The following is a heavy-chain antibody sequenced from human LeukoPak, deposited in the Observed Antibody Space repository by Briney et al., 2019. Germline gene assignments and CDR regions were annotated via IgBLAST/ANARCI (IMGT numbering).Heavy chain of an antibody. J-gene: IGHJ3*02. CDR2: IYTSGST. D-gene: IGHD2-15*01. CDR3: ARRRVCSGGSCGAFDI. V-gene: IGHV4-4*07. CDR1: GGSISSYY. Sequence: SETLSLTCTVSGGSISSYYWSWIRQPAGKGLEWIGRIYTSGSTNYNPSLKSRVTMSVDTSKNQFSLKLSSVTAADTAVYYGARRRVCSGGSCGAFDIWGQGTMVTVSS.